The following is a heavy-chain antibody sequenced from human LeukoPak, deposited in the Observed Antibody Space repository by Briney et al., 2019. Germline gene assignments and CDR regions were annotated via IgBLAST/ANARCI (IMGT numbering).Heavy chain of an antibody. Sequence: EASVKVSCKASGYTFTSYGTSWVRQAPGQGLEWMGWISAYNGNTNYAQKLQGRVTMTTDTSTSTAYMELRSPRSDDTAVYYCARYGDYVPVYYYYGMDVWGQGTTVTVSS. CDR2: ISAYNGNT. CDR3: ARYGDYVPVYYYYGMDV. CDR1: GYTFTSYG. J-gene: IGHJ6*02. V-gene: IGHV1-18*01. D-gene: IGHD4-17*01.